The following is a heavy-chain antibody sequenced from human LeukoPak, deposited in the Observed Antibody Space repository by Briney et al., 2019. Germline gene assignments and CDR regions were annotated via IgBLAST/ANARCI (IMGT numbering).Heavy chain of an antibody. J-gene: IGHJ4*02. CDR3: ARGDPDGPLSITMIVADDDY. CDR2: ISAYNGNT. CDR1: GGTFSSYA. D-gene: IGHD3-22*01. V-gene: IGHV1-18*01. Sequence: ASVKVSCKASGGTFSSYAISWVRQAPGQGLEWMGWISAYNGNTNYAQKLQGRVTMTTDTSTSTAYMELRSLRSDDTAVYYCARGDPDGPLSITMIVADDDYWGQGALVTVSS.